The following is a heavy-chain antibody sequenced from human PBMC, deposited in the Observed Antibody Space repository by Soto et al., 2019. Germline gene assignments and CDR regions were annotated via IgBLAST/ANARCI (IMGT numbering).Heavy chain of an antibody. CDR2: INHSGST. CDR1: GGSFSGYY. CDR3: ARGPVEMATITGSYYFDY. D-gene: IGHD5-12*01. Sequence: PSETLSLTCAVYGGSFSGYYWSWIRQPPGKGLEWIGEINHSGSTNYNPSLKSRVTISVDTSKNQFSLKLSSVTAADTAVYYCARGPVEMATITGSYYFDYWGQGTLVTVYS. V-gene: IGHV4-34*01. J-gene: IGHJ4*02.